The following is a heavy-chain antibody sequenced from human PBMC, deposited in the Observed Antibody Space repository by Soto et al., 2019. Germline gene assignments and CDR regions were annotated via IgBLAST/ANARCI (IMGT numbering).Heavy chain of an antibody. CDR2: THHSGST. Sequence: QVQLQHWGARLLKPAETLSLTCTFSGGSFSGYYWNWIRQSPGKGLAWVGETHHSGSTNDNPSLKGRATISLDMSKNQFSLNLISVTAADTAIYYCARGEAYINYPARWGQGSLVTVSS. J-gene: IGHJ4*02. CDR1: GGSFSGYY. V-gene: IGHV4-34*02. CDR3: ARGEAYINYPAR. D-gene: IGHD4-4*01.